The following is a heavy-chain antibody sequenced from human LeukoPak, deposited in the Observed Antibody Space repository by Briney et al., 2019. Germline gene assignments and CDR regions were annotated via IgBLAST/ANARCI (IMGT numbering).Heavy chain of an antibody. J-gene: IGHJ3*02. CDR1: GYTFTSYG. D-gene: IGHD5-12*01. CDR2: ISAYNGNT. Sequence: VASVKVSCKASGYTFTSYGISWVRQAPGQGLEWTGWISAYNGNTNYAQKLQGRVTMTTDTSTSTAYMELRSLRSDDTAVYYCARDYGYSGYDTPHDAFDIWGQGTMVTVSS. CDR3: ARDYGYSGYDTPHDAFDI. V-gene: IGHV1-18*01.